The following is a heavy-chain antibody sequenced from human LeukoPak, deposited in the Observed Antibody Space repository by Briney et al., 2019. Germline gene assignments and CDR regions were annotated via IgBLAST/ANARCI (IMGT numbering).Heavy chain of an antibody. CDR1: GFTFSSYA. V-gene: IGHV3-30-3*01. CDR3: ARALRPSTVTNPPYYYYSMDV. J-gene: IGHJ6*02. CDR2: ISYDGSNK. Sequence: GGSLRLSCAASGFTFSSYAMHWVRQAPGKGLEWVAVISYDGSNKYYADSVKGRFTISRDNSKNTLYLQMNSLRAEDTAVYYCARALRPSTVTNPPYYYYSMDVWGQGTTVTVSS. D-gene: IGHD4-17*01.